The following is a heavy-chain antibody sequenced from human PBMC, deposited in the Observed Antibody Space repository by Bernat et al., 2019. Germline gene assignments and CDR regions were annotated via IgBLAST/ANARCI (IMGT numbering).Heavy chain of an antibody. J-gene: IGHJ4*02. CDR3: ARDGFKLLY. D-gene: IGHD5-24*01. Sequence: QVQLQESGPGLVRPSETLSLTCSVSGGSMMSFYWTWIRQPPGKGLEWIGYIYGSGGTNYNPSLKSRVTISVDTSKNQFSLRLSSVTAADTAVYYCARDGFKLLYWGQGTLVTVSS. CDR1: GGSMMSFY. CDR2: IYGSGGT. V-gene: IGHV4-59*01.